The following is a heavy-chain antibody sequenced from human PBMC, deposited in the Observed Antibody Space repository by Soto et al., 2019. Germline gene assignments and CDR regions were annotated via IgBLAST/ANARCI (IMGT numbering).Heavy chain of an antibody. CDR1: GFTVGSNH. J-gene: IGHJ4*02. V-gene: IGHV3-66*01. CDR3: ARGQVKLDY. Sequence: GGSLRLSCAASGFTVGSNHMSWVRQAPGKGLEWVSVIYSGGSTYYADSVKDRFTISRDSSKNTLYLQMNGLGAEDTAVYYCARGQVKLDYWGQGTLVTVSS. CDR2: IYSGGST.